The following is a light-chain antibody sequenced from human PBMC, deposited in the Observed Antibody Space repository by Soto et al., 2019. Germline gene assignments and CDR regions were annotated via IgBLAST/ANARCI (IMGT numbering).Light chain of an antibody. Sequence: DIQLTQSPSFLSASVGDRVTITCRASQSISIWLAWYQQKPGKAPTLLIYDASSLDSGVPSRLSGSGXGTEFTLTLPRLQPDDFAGYYCQQYNSYSGTFGQGTKVDI. CDR3: QQYNSYSGT. V-gene: IGKV1-5*01. CDR2: DAS. J-gene: IGKJ1*01. CDR1: QSISIW.